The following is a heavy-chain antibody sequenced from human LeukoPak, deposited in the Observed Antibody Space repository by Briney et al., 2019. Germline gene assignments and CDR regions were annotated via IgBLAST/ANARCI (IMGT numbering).Heavy chain of an antibody. D-gene: IGHD4-17*01. CDR2: IHASGTT. Sequence: SETLSLTCNVSGGSISSYFWTWIRQPAGKGLEWIGRIHASGTTNYNSSLKSRASMSVDTSKNQFSLKLTSVTAADTAVYFCARDGADVYGRAFDYWGQGTLVSVSS. CDR1: GGSISSYF. V-gene: IGHV4-4*07. CDR3: ARDGADVYGRAFDY. J-gene: IGHJ4*02.